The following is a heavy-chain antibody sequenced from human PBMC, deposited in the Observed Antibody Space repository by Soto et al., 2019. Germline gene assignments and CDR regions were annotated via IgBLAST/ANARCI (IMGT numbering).Heavy chain of an antibody. CDR1: GESFSGYY. J-gene: IGHJ6*02. V-gene: IGHV4-34*01. CDR3: ARDQIDIVVVPAARGDYYYGMDV. Sequence: QVQLQQWGAGLLKSSETLSLTCAVYGESFSGYYWSWIRQPPGKGLEWIGEINHSGSTNYNPSLKSRVTISVDTSKNQFSLKLSSVTAADTAVYYCARDQIDIVVVPAARGDYYYGMDVWGQGTTVTVSS. CDR2: INHSGST. D-gene: IGHD2-2*01.